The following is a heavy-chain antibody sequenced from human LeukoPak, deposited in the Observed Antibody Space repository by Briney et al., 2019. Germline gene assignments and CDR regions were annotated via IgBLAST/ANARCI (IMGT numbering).Heavy chain of an antibody. D-gene: IGHD6-19*01. V-gene: IGHV3-30-3*01. Sequence: GGSLRLSCAASGFTFSSYVMHWVRQAPGKGLEWVAVISFDGSNKYYADSVKGRFTISRDSSKNTLYLQMNSLRAEDTAVYYRARDMPDIVVAGTPQHWGQGTLVTVSS. J-gene: IGHJ1*01. CDR3: ARDMPDIVVAGTPQH. CDR1: GFTFSSYV. CDR2: ISFDGSNK.